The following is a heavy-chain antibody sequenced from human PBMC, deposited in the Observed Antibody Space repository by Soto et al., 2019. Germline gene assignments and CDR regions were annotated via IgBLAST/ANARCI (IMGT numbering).Heavy chain of an antibody. Sequence: ASVKVSCKASGYSFTDYHIHWVRQAPGQGLERLGRINLKSGGTLTAQEFQGWVTMTRDRSISTVYMELTRLRSDDTAVYFCARGHSTDCSTGVCSFFYNHAMDVWG. CDR2: INLKSGGT. CDR1: GYSFTDYH. V-gene: IGHV1-2*04. J-gene: IGHJ6*02. D-gene: IGHD2-8*01. CDR3: ARGHSTDCSTGVCSFFYNHAMDV.